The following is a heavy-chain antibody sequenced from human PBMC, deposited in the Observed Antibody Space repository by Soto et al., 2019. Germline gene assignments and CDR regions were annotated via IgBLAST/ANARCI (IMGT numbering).Heavy chain of an antibody. CDR2: INAGHGNT. CDR3: ARDRSSGWTFDY. J-gene: IGHJ4*02. Sequence: QVQLVQSGAEVKKPGASVKVSCKASGYTFTSYAMHWVRQAPGQRLEWMGWINAGHGNTKYSQKFQGRVTITRDTSASTAYMELSSLRSEDTAVYYCARDRSSGWTFDYWGQGTLVTVSS. V-gene: IGHV1-3*01. CDR1: GYTFTSYA. D-gene: IGHD6-19*01.